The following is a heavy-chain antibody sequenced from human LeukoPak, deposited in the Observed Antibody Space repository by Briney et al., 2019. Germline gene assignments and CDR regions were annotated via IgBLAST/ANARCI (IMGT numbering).Heavy chain of an antibody. D-gene: IGHD3/OR15-3a*01. CDR3: ARVIYDFSTFTLSY. J-gene: IGHJ4*02. V-gene: IGHV3-74*01. CDR1: GFTFSNYW. CDR2: IKTDGSST. Sequence: GGSLRLSCAASGFTFSNYWMHWVRQAPGKGLVWVSRIKTDGSSTTYADSVKGRFTISRDNAKNTLYLQMDSLRAEDTAVYYCARVIYDFSTFTLSYWGQGTLVTVSS.